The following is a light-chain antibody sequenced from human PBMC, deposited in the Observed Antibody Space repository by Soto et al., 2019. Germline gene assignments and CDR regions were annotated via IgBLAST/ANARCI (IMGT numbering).Light chain of an antibody. Sequence: EIMMTRAPGTLSVSPGERATLSCRASQAVRFKLAWYQQKPGQTPRLLIYDASTRAAGLPARFSGSGSGTEFTLTISSLQSEDAAIYYCQQYSHRPTFGQGTRLEIK. J-gene: IGKJ5*01. CDR1: QAVRFK. CDR2: DAS. CDR3: QQYSHRPT. V-gene: IGKV3-15*01.